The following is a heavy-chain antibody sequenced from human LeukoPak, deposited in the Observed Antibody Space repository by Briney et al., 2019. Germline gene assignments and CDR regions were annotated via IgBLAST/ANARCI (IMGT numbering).Heavy chain of an antibody. Sequence: GGSLRLSCAASGFTFSSYSMNWVRQAPGKGLEWVSSISSSSSYIYYADSVKGRFTISRDNAKNSLYLQMNSLRAEDTAVYYCARDPLYYDILTGYYYYYYMDVWGKGTTVTVSS. D-gene: IGHD3-9*01. CDR2: ISSSSSYI. V-gene: IGHV3-21*01. J-gene: IGHJ6*03. CDR3: ARDPLYYDILTGYYYYYYMDV. CDR1: GFTFSSYS.